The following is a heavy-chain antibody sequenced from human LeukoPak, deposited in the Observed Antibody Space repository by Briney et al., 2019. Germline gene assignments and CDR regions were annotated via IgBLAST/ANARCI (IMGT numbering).Heavy chain of an antibody. Sequence: SETLSLTCAVYGGSFRGYYWSWIRQPPGKGLEWIGEINHSGSTNYNPSLKSRVTISVDTSKNQFSLKLSSVTAADTAVYYCARGVDTAMVSWYFDLWGRGTLVTVSS. CDR1: GGSFRGYY. V-gene: IGHV4-34*01. D-gene: IGHD5-18*01. CDR3: ARGVDTAMVSWYFDL. CDR2: INHSGST. J-gene: IGHJ2*01.